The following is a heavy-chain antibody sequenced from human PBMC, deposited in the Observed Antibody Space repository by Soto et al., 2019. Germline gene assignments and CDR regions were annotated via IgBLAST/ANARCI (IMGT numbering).Heavy chain of an antibody. CDR3: ARLVGAADY. Sequence: QLQLQESGPGLVKPSETLSLTCTVSGGSISSSSYYWGWIRQPPGKGLEWIGSIYYSGSTHYNPSLKSRVTISVDTSKNQFSLNLSSVTAADTAVYYCARLVGAADYWGQGTLVTVSS. D-gene: IGHD1-26*01. J-gene: IGHJ4*02. CDR1: GGSISSSSYY. V-gene: IGHV4-39*01. CDR2: IYYSGST.